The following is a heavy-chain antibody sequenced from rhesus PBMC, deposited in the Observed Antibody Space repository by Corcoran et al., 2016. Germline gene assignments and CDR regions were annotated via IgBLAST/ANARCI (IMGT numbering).Heavy chain of an antibody. CDR1: GDTFTDDY. CDR3: ATQVGTAPLGY. CDR2: VDPQIAEP. V-gene: IGHV1-111*02. J-gene: IGHJ4*01. Sequence: EVQLVQSGADVKKPGASVKISCKASGDTFTDDYLHWVRQAPGKGREWMGRVDPQIAEPLPAPKFPYRVTITADTSTDTAYMELRSLRSEDTAVYYCATQVGTAPLGYWGQGVLVTVSS. D-gene: IGHD5-24*01.